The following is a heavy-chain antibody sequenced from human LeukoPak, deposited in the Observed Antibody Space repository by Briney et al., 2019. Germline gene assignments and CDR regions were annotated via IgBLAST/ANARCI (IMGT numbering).Heavy chain of an antibody. Sequence: LRLSCAASGFTFSSYAMSWVRQPPGKGLEWIGSIYYSGSTYYNPSLKSRVTISVDTSKNQFSLKLSSVTAADTAVYYCARRGYSYGTLWYFDYWGQGTLVTVSS. J-gene: IGHJ4*02. CDR2: IYYSGST. CDR3: ARRGYSYGTLWYFDY. D-gene: IGHD5-18*01. V-gene: IGHV4-38-2*01. CDR1: GFTFSSYA.